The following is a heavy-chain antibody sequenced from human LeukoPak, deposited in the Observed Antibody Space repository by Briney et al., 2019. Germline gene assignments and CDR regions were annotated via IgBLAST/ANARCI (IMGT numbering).Heavy chain of an antibody. D-gene: IGHD5-18*01. CDR1: GFTFGSYA. Sequence: PGGSLRLSCAASGFTFGSYAMSWVRQAPGKGLEWVSATNSDGRITYYADSVKGRFTISRDNSKNTLFLQVNSLRAEDTAVYYCARREYNNGYVFGGPGTLVTVSS. CDR2: TNSDGRIT. J-gene: IGHJ4*02. V-gene: IGHV3-23*01. CDR3: ARREYNNGYVF.